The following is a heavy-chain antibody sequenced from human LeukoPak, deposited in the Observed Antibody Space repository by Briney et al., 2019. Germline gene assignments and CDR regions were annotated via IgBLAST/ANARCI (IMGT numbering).Heavy chain of an antibody. V-gene: IGHV3-21*01. J-gene: IGHJ4*02. CDR1: GFAFNTYT. CDR3: ARVSSNPYSRGYYHFDY. D-gene: IGHD6-25*01. CDR2: ISSTGAYI. Sequence: PGGSLRLSCAASGFAFNTYTMNWVRQIPGKGLEWVSSISSTGAYIYHADSMDGRFTVSRDNARNLLYLHMNSLRAEDSAMYFCARVSSNPYSRGYYHFDYWGQGTLVTVSS.